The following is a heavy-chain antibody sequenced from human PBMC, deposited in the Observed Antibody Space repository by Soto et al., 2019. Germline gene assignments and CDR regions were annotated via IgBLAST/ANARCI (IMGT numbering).Heavy chain of an antibody. V-gene: IGHV4-39*07. D-gene: IGHD2-21*02. Sequence: TSETLSLTCTVSGGSISSSSYYWGWIRQSPGKGLEWIGNIYYSGSTYYNPSLKNRVTISVDTSKNQFSLHLTSVTAADTAVYFCAREDDGGDSLDVWGQGTTVTVSS. CDR1: GGSISSSSYY. CDR2: IYYSGST. CDR3: AREDDGGDSLDV. J-gene: IGHJ6*02.